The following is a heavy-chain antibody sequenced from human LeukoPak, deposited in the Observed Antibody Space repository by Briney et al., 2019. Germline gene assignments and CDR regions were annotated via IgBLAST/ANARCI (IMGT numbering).Heavy chain of an antibody. CDR1: GFTFSTYA. V-gene: IGHV3-23*01. CDR2: ISGSGGST. CDR3: AKGLGYRAYGMDV. D-gene: IGHD3-16*02. Sequence: GGSLRLSCAASGFTFSTYAMSWVRQAPGKGLEWVSAISGSGGSTYYADSVKGRFTISRDSSKNTLYLQMNSLRAEDTAVYYCAKGLGYRAYGMDVWGQGTTVTVSS. J-gene: IGHJ6*02.